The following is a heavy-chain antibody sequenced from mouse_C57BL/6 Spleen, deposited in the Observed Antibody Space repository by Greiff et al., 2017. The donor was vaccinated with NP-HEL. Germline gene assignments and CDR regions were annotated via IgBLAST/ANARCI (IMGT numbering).Heavy chain of an antibody. Sequence: EVQLQQSGPELVKPGASVKISCKASGYSFTGYYMNWVKQSPEQSLEWIGEINPSTGGTTYNQKFKAKATLTVDKSSSTAYMQLKSLTSEDSAVYYCARGSYEVAYWGQGTLVTVSA. J-gene: IGHJ3*01. CDR3: ARGSYEVAY. CDR2: INPSTGGT. CDR1: GYSFTGYY. D-gene: IGHD2-3*01. V-gene: IGHV1-42*01.